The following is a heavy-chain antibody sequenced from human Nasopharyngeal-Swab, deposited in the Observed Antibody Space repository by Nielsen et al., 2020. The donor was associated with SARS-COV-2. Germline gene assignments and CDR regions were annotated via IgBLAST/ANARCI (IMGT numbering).Heavy chain of an antibody. V-gene: IGHV3-43D*04. CDR2: ISWDGGST. J-gene: IGHJ3*02. D-gene: IGHD3-16*01. Sequence: GESLKISCAASGFIFDDYAMHWVRQAPGKGLEWVSLISWDGGSTYYVDSVKGRFTISRDNSRNSLYLQMNSLRAEDTALYYCAKGLAGGSEAFDIWGQGTMVTVSS. CDR3: AKGLAGGSEAFDI. CDR1: GFIFDDYA.